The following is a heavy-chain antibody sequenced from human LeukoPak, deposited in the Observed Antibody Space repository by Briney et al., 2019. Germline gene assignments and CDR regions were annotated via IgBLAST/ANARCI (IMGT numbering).Heavy chain of an antibody. Sequence: PSETLSLTCTVSGGSISSYYWSWIRQPAGKGLEWIGRIYTSGSTNYNPSLKSRVTISVDTSKNQFSLKLSSVTAADTAVYYCARGVGVVPVNDAFDIWGQGTMVTVSS. CDR3: ARGVGVVPVNDAFDI. CDR1: GGSISSYY. V-gene: IGHV4-4*07. J-gene: IGHJ3*02. CDR2: IYTSGST. D-gene: IGHD2-2*01.